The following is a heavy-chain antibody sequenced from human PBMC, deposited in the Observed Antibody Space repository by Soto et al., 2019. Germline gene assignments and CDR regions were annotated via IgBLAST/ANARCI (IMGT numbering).Heavy chain of an antibody. CDR3: ARDRYSSSPGHLEY. J-gene: IGHJ4*02. D-gene: IGHD6-6*01. V-gene: IGHV3-30*03. CDR1: GLIFSNYG. CDR2: ISDDGSNT. Sequence: QVQLVESGGGVVQPGRSLRLSCTASGLIFSNYGMHWVRQAPGKELEWVAVISDDGSNTNYAESVKGRFTISRDNSKSTMYLQINSLRVEDTAVYYCARDRYSSSPGHLEYWGQGTLVTVSS.